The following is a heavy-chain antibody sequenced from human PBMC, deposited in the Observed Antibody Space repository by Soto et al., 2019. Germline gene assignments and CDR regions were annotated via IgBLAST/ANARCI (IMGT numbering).Heavy chain of an antibody. CDR3: ARVGIVVVPAAIEGYFQH. V-gene: IGHV5-51*01. D-gene: IGHD2-2*02. CDR2: IYPGDSDT. Sequence: GESLKISCKGSGYSFTSYWIGWVRQMPGKGLEWMGIIYPGDSDTRYSPSFQGQVTISADKSISTAYLQWSSLKAPDTAMYYCARVGIVVVPAAIEGYFQHWGQGTLVTVSS. J-gene: IGHJ1*01. CDR1: GYSFTSYW.